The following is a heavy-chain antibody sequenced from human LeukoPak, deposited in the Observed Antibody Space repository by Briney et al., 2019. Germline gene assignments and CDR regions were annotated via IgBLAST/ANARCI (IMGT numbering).Heavy chain of an antibody. CDR3: ARDGDSYGYGSWFDP. J-gene: IGHJ5*02. D-gene: IGHD5-18*01. Sequence: SETLSLTCTVSGYSISSGYYWGWIRQPPGKGLEWIGSIYHSGRTFYNPSLKSRVTISVDTSKNQFSLKLSSVTAADTAVYYCARDGDSYGYGSWFDPWGQGTLVTVSS. CDR2: IYHSGRT. V-gene: IGHV4-38-2*02. CDR1: GYSISSGYY.